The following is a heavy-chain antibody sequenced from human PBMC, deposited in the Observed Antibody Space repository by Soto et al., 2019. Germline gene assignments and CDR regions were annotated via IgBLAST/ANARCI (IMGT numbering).Heavy chain of an antibody. J-gene: IGHJ6*02. CDR1: GGSISSYY. CDR3: ARAVYCTTAICWDDFHYYNIDV. V-gene: IGHV4-59*12. D-gene: IGHD2-2*01. Sequence: PSETLSLTCTVSGGSISSYYWSWIRQPPGKGLEWIGCIYYSGGRSYMPSLRGRITLSVDTSKNQFSLKLTSVTAADTAVYYCARAVYCTTAICWDDFHYYNIDVWGQGTAVTVSS. CDR2: IYYSGGR.